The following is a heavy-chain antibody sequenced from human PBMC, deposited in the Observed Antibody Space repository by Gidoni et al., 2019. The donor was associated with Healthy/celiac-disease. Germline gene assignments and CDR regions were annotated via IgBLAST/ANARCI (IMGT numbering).Heavy chain of an antibody. CDR1: GFTFSNTG. D-gene: IGHD4-17*01. V-gene: IGHV3-15*07. CDR3: TTDYGGTLDAFDI. CDR2: IKSKSDGGTT. Sequence: EVQLVESGGGLVKPGVSRRLSCAASGFTFSNTGMNWVRQAPGKGLVWVDRIKSKSDGGTTDYAAHVKGRFTISRDYSKNTLYLQMNSLKTEDTAVYYCTTDYGGTLDAFDIWGQGTMVTVSS. J-gene: IGHJ3*02.